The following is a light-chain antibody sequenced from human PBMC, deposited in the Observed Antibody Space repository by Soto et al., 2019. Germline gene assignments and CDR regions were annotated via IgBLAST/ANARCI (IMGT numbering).Light chain of an antibody. CDR1: QSLLYSSNNRNY. J-gene: IGKJ4*01. CDR2: WAS. Sequence: DIVMTQSPDSLAVSLGERATINCKSSQSLLYSSNNRNYLAWYQQKSGQPPKLLIYWASSRESGVPDRFSGSGSGTDFTLTISSLQAEDVAVYYCQQYYDTPLTFDGGTKVEIK. CDR3: QQYYDTPLT. V-gene: IGKV4-1*01.